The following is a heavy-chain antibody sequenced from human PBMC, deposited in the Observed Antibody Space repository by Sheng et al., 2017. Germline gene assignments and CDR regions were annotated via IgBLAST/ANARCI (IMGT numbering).Heavy chain of an antibody. CDR1: GGSFSGYY. V-gene: IGHV4-34*01. CDR3: ARGTRITMVRGVHYFDY. CDR2: VNHSGST. D-gene: IGHD3-10*01. Sequence: QVQLQQWGAGLLKPSETLSLTCAVYGGSFSGYYWSWIRQPPREGAWSGLGKVNHSGSTNYNPSLKSRVTISVDTSKNQFSLKLSSVTAADTAVYYCARGTRITMVRGVHYFDYWGQGTLVTVSS. J-gene: IGHJ4*02.